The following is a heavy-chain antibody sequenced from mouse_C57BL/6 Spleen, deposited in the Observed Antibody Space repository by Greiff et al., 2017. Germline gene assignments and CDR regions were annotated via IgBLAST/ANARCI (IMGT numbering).Heavy chain of an antibody. V-gene: IGHV14-4*01. CDR3: ATAPGTGAY. CDR2: IDPETGDT. CDR1: GFNIKDDY. J-gene: IGHJ3*01. Sequence: EVQLQQSGAELVRPGASVKLSCTASGFNIKDDYMHWVKQRPEQGLEWIGWIDPETGDTEYASKFQGKATITADTSSNTAYLQLSSLTSEDTAVYYCATAPGTGAYWGQGTLVTVSA. D-gene: IGHD4-1*01.